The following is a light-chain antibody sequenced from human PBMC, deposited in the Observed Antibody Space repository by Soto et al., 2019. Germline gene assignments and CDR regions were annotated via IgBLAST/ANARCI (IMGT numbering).Light chain of an antibody. CDR3: SSYTSSSTLL. V-gene: IGLV2-14*01. Sequence: QSALTQPASVSGSPGQSITISCTGTSSDVGGYNYVSWYQQHPGKAPKLMIYAVSNRPSGVSNRFSGSKSGNTASLTISGLLAEDEADYYCSSYTSSSTLLFGGGTKVTVL. J-gene: IGLJ2*01. CDR1: SSDVGGYNY. CDR2: AVS.